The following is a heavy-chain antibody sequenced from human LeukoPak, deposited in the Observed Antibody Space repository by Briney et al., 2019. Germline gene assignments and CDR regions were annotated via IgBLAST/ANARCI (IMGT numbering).Heavy chain of an antibody. Sequence: SETLSLTCTVSGGSISSYYWSWIRQPPGKGLEWIGYIYYSGSTNYNPSLKSRVTISVDTSKNQFSLRLSSVTAADTAVYYCARDRRLGGYSYGYFDYWGQGTLVTVSS. CDR3: ARDRRLGGYSYGYFDY. D-gene: IGHD5-18*01. V-gene: IGHV4-59*01. CDR2: IYYSGST. J-gene: IGHJ4*02. CDR1: GGSISSYY.